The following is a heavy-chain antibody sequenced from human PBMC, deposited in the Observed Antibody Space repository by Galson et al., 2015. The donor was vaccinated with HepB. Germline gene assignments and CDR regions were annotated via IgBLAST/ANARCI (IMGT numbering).Heavy chain of an antibody. CDR3: IRGGSGNSYGQFDL. Sequence: SLRLSCAASGFTFSRYRMHWVRQAPGKGLVWVSRISPDGTSTNYADSVNFADSVRGRFTISRDNARNMLYVRLNSLRVEDTAIYYCIRGGSGNSYGQFDLWGRGTPVSVSS. J-gene: IGHJ2*01. V-gene: IGHV3-74*01. D-gene: IGHD3-16*01. CDR2: ISPDGTST. CDR1: GFTFSRYR.